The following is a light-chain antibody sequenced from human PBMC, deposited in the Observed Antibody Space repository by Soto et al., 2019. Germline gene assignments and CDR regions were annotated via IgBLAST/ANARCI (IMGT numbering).Light chain of an antibody. CDR3: LQHNTYPRA. CDR1: QGIGND. Sequence: DIQMTQSPSSLSASVGDRVTITCRASQGIGNDLGWYQQKPGKAPKRLIFAASILQSGVPSRFSGSGSGTEFTLTISSLQPEECAPYYCLQHNTYPRAFGQGTKVEI. V-gene: IGKV1-17*01. CDR2: AAS. J-gene: IGKJ1*01.